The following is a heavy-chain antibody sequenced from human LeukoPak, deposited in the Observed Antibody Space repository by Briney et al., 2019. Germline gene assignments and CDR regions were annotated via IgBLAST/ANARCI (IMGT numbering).Heavy chain of an antibody. J-gene: IGHJ4*02. CDR1: GFSFSGHW. CDR2: ISPTGSTT. Sequence: GGSLRLSCAATGFSFSGHWMHWARQLPGKGLVWVSRISPTGSTTSYADSVKGRFTVSRDNAKNTLYLQVNNLRAEDTAVYYCARGPSSNWSGLDFWGQGTLLTVSS. CDR3: ARGPSSNWSGLDF. V-gene: IGHV3-74*01. D-gene: IGHD6-13*01.